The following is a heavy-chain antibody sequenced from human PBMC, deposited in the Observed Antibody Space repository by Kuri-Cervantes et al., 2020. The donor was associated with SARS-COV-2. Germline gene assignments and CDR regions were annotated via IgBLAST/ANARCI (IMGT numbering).Heavy chain of an antibody. J-gene: IGHJ4*02. CDR3: ARGRVGVQDF. CDR1: GFTFSSYA. D-gene: IGHD2-21*01. V-gene: IGHV3-23*01. CDR2: ISGSGGST. Sequence: GGSLRLSCAASGFTFSSYAMSWVRQAPGKGLEWVSAISGSGGSTYYADSVKGRFTISRNNSKNTLYLQMNSLRAEDTAVYYCARGRVGVQDFWGQGTLVTVYS.